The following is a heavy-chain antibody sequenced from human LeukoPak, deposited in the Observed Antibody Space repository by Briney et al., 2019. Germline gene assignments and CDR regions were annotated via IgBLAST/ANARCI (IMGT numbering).Heavy chain of an antibody. D-gene: IGHD1-1*01. CDR1: GFDFSHHY. CDR3: AKEEFWRFDF. Sequence: GGSLRLSCAASGFDFSHHYMTWVRQAPGKGPEWVAKISPDGGVSQYVDSVKGRFAISRDNSKNSLSLHMSSLRVEDTALYFCAKEEFWRFDFWGQGTLVTVS. V-gene: IGHV3-7*03. J-gene: IGHJ4*02. CDR2: ISPDGGVS.